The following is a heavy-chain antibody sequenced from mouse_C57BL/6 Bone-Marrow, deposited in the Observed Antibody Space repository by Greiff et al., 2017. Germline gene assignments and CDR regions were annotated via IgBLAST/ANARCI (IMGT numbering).Heavy chain of an antibody. CDR2: IYPGNSDT. Sequence: VQLKQSGTVLARPGASVKMSCKTSGYTFTSYWMHWVKQRPGQGLEWIGAIYPGNSDTSYNQKFKGKAKLTAVTSASTAYMELSSLTNEDSAVYYCTRRVFTTVVAFDYWGQGTTLTVSS. J-gene: IGHJ2*01. D-gene: IGHD1-1*01. CDR1: GYTFTSYW. V-gene: IGHV1-5*01. CDR3: TRRVFTTVVAFDY.